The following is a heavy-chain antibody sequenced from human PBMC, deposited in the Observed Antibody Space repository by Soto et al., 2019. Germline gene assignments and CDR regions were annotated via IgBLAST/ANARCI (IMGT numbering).Heavy chain of an antibody. J-gene: IGHJ4*02. CDR3: ASHDYGGFGL. CDR2: IYYSGST. CDR1: GGSISRSSYY. V-gene: IGHV4-39*01. Sequence: QLQLQESGPGLVKPSETLSLTCTVSGGSISRSSYYWGWLRQPPGKGLEWIGSIYYSGSTYYNPSLKSRVTISVDTSKNQFSLKLSSVTAADTAVYYCASHDYGGFGLWGQGTLVTVSS. D-gene: IGHD4-17*01.